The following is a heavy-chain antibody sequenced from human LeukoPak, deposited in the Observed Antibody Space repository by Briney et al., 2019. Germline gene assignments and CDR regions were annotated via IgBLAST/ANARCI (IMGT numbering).Heavy chain of an antibody. CDR2: INHSGST. CDR1: GGSFSGYY. CDR3: ASRYSSHENWFDP. J-gene: IGHJ5*02. Sequence: SETLSLTCAVYGGSFSGYYWSWIRQPPGKGLEWIGEINHSGSTNYNPSLKSRVTISVDTSKNQFSLKLSSVTAADTAVYYCASRYSSHENWFDPWGQGTLVTASS. V-gene: IGHV4-34*01. D-gene: IGHD6-13*01.